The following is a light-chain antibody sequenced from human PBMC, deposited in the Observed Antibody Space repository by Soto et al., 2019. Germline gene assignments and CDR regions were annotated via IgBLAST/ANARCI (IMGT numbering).Light chain of an antibody. CDR1: QSLVHRDGNTY. Sequence: EVVVTQSPLSLPVTLGQAASISCRSSQSLVHRDGNTYLSWVRQRPGQSPRRLIYKVSNREAGVPDRFSGSGSGTDFTLTISRLEPEDFAVYYCQQYGSSPTFGQGTKVDIK. CDR3: QQYGSSPT. J-gene: IGKJ1*01. CDR2: KVS. V-gene: IGKV2-30*02.